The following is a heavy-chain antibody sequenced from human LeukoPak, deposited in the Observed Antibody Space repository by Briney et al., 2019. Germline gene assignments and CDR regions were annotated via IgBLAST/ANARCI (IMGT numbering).Heavy chain of an antibody. V-gene: IGHV4-39*07. CDR2: IYYSGNT. D-gene: IGHD1-1*01. J-gene: IGHJ4*02. CDR1: GGSISSSSYY. Sequence: SETLSLTCSVSGGSISSSSYYWGWIRQRPGKGLEWIGSIYYSGNTYNNPSLKSRVTVSVDTSKNQFSLKLSSVIEADTAVYYCARAYAGYASRFDYWGQGILVTVSS. CDR3: ARAYAGYASRFDY.